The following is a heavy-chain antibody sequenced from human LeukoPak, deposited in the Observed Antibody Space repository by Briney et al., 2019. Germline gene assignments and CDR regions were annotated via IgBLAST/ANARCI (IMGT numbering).Heavy chain of an antibody. CDR3: ARARWVVYYYDSSGYPGYFDL. CDR2: INPNSGGT. V-gene: IGHV1-2*02. CDR1: GYTFTGYY. D-gene: IGHD3-22*01. J-gene: IGHJ2*01. Sequence: ASVKVSCKASGYTFTGYYIHWVRQAPGQGLEWMGWINPNSGGTNYAQKFQGRVTMTRDTSISTAYMELSRLRSDDTAVYYCARARWVVYYYDSSGYPGYFDLWGRGTLVTVSS.